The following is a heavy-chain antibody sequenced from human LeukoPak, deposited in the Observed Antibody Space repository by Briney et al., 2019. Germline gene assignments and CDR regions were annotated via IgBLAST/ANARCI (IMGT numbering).Heavy chain of an antibody. D-gene: IGHD3-22*01. CDR1: GFTFSSYW. CDR2: IKQGGCEK. J-gene: IGHJ6*03. Sequence: PGGYLRLSCAASGFTFSSYWKSWVRQAPGEGLEGVANIKQGGCEKYYVDPVKGRFTISRDNAKNSLYLQMNSLRAEDTAVYYCARESPYSSGWEGYYYYYMDVWGKGTTVTVSS. V-gene: IGHV3-7*01. CDR3: ARESPYSSGWEGYYYYYMDV.